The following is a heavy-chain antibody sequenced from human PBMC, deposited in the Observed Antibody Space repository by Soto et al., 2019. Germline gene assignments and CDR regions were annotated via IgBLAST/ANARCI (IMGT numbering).Heavy chain of an antibody. J-gene: IGHJ6*03. CDR2: IYYSGST. Sequence: SETLSLTCTVSGGSISSYYWSWIRQPPGKGLEWIGYIYYSGSTNYNPSLKSRVTISVDTSKNQFSLKLSSVTAADTAVYYCARHYSSSQVYYYYYYMDVWGKGTTVTVSS. CDR3: ARHYSSSQVYYYYYYMDV. CDR1: GGSISSYY. D-gene: IGHD6-6*01. V-gene: IGHV4-59*01.